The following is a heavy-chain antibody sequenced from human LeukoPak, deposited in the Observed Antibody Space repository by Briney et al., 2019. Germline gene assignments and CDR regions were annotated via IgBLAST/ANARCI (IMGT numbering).Heavy chain of an antibody. D-gene: IGHD6-19*01. V-gene: IGHV3-23*01. CDR3: ASAKWLGKGGFDY. CDR2: ISGSGGST. J-gene: IGHJ4*02. CDR1: GFTFSSYA. Sequence: GGSLRLSCAASGFTFSSYAMSWVRQAPGKGLEWVSAISGSGGSTYYADSVKGRFTISRDNSKNTLYLQMNSLRAEDTAVYYCASAKWLGKGGFDYWGQGTLVTVSS.